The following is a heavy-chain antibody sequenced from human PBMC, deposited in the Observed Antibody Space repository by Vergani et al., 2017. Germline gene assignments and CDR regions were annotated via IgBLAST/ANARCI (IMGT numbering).Heavy chain of an antibody. Sequence: QVQLVQSGAEVKKPGSSVKVSCKASGGTFSSYAISWVRQAPGQGLEWMGGIIPIFGTANYAQKFPGRVTITADESTSAAYMELSSLRSEDTGVYYCARVETFGSTSTTFDYWGQGTLVTVSS. J-gene: IGHJ4*02. CDR1: GGTFSSYA. D-gene: IGHD2-2*01. V-gene: IGHV1-69*12. CDR3: ARVETFGSTSTTFDY. CDR2: IIPIFGTA.